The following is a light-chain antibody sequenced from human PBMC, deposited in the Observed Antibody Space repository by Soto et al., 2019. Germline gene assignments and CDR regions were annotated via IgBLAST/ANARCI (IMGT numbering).Light chain of an antibody. CDR2: GAS. J-gene: IGKJ1*01. Sequence: IVLTQSPGTLSLSPGERATLSCRASQSFNSIYLAWYQQKPGQAPRLLIYGASSRATGIPDRFSGSGSGTDFTLTISRLEPEDFAVYYCQQYNNWWTFGQGTKVDIK. V-gene: IGKV3-20*01. CDR3: QQYNNWWT. CDR1: QSFNSIY.